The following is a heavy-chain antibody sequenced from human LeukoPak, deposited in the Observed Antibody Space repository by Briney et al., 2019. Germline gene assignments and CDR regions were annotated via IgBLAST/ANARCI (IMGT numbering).Heavy chain of an antibody. V-gene: IGHV3-30-3*01. D-gene: IGHD4-11*01. CDR1: GFTFSSYA. CDR3: ARSSNYGRFDY. Sequence: PGGSLRLSCAASGFTFSSYAMHWVRQAPGKGLEWVAVISYDGSSKYYADSVKGRFTISRDNSKNTLYLQMNSLRAEDTAVYYCARSSNYGRFDYWGQGTLVTVSS. CDR2: ISYDGSSK. J-gene: IGHJ4*02.